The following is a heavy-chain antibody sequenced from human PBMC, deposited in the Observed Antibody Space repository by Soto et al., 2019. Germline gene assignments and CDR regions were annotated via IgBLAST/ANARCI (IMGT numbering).Heavy chain of an antibody. J-gene: IGHJ6*02. D-gene: IGHD2-21*02. CDR3: VQSRCGGDCLQSYSSHSYYGLDV. Sequence: QITLKESGPTLVKPTQTHTLTCTFSGFSLSTTGVGVGWIRQPPGKALEWLALIYWDDDKRYNPSLNSRLTITKDTSKNQVVLAMTNMDPVDTATYYCVQSRCGGDCLQSYSSHSYYGLDVWGQGTPVTVSS. CDR2: IYWDDDK. CDR1: GFSLSTTGVG. V-gene: IGHV2-5*02.